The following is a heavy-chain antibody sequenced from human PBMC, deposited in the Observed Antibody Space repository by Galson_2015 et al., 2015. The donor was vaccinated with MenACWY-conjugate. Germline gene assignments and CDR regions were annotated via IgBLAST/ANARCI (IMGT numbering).Heavy chain of an antibody. CDR3: ATWRGYIYGFGRDF. CDR2: IRRGGIT. J-gene: IGHJ4*02. Sequence: SEPLSLTCVVSGASISSSNWWSWVRQPPGKGLEWIGEIRRGGITNYNPSLKGRVTISGDTSTNQISLHLTSVTAADTAVYYCATWRGYIYGFGRDFWGQGTRVTVSS. D-gene: IGHD3-3*01. CDR1: GASISSSNW. V-gene: IGHV4-4*02.